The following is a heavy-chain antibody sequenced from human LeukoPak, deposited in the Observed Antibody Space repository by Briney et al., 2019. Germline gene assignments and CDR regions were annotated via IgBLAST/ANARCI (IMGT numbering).Heavy chain of an antibody. V-gene: IGHV4-39*01. CDR1: GGSISSSSYY. Sequence: SETLSLTCTVSGGSISSSSYYWGWIRQPPGKGLEWSGSIYYSGSTYYNPSLKSRVTISVDTSKNQFSLKLSSVTAADTAVYYCASYYSGSYLDAFDIWGQGTMVTVSS. CDR3: ASYYSGSYLDAFDI. J-gene: IGHJ3*02. D-gene: IGHD1-26*01. CDR2: IYYSGST.